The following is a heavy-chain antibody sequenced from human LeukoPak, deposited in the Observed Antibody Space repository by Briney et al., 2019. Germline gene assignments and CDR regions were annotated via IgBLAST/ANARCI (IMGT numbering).Heavy chain of an antibody. D-gene: IGHD4-17*01. V-gene: IGHV4-34*01. CDR1: GTSFGSYY. CDR2: VNHSGYT. J-gene: IGHJ4*02. Sequence: SETLSLTRAVSGTSFGSYYWSWIRQPPGKGLEWIGEVNHSGYTNDNPSLKSRVTISVDTSKNQFSLRLRSVTAADTGVYFCARMTTGHDFWGQGTLVTVSS. CDR3: ARMTTGHDF.